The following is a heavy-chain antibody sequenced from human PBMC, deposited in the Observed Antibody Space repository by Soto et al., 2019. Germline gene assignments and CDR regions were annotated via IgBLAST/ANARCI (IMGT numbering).Heavy chain of an antibody. V-gene: IGHV3-11*01. J-gene: IGHJ4*02. CDR2: ISSSGSTI. CDR1: GFTFSDYY. Sequence: CAASGFTFSDYYMSWIRQAPGKGLEWVSYISSSGSTIYYADSVKGRFTISRDNAKNSLYLQMNSLRAEDTAAYYCARVSRNYAPVGYWGQGTLVTVSS. D-gene: IGHD2-2*01. CDR3: ARVSRNYAPVGY.